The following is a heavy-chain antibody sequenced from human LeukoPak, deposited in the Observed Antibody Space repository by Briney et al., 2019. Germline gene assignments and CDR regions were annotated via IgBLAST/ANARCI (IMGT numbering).Heavy chain of an antibody. D-gene: IGHD3-3*01. Sequence: PSETLSLTCAVSGYSISSGYYCGWIRQPPGKGLEWIGSIYHSGSTYYNPSLKSRVTISIDTSKNQFSLKRSSVTAADTAVYYCARIQSSAITIFDYWGQGTLVTVSS. V-gene: IGHV4-38-2*01. CDR1: GYSISSGYY. J-gene: IGHJ4*02. CDR3: ARIQSSAITIFDY. CDR2: IYHSGST.